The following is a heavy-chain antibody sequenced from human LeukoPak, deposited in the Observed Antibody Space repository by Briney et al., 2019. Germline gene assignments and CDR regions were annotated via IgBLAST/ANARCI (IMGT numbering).Heavy chain of an antibody. CDR2: IIPIFGTA. V-gene: IGHV1-69*05. J-gene: IGHJ4*02. CDR3: ARDHRLRLGELANLDY. CDR1: GGTFSSYA. D-gene: IGHD3-16*01. Sequence: GASVKVSCKASGGTFSSYAISWVRQAPGQGLEWMGGIIPIFGTANYAQKFQGRVTIPTDESTSTAYVELSSLRSEDTAVYYCARDHRLRLGELANLDYWGQGTLVTVSS.